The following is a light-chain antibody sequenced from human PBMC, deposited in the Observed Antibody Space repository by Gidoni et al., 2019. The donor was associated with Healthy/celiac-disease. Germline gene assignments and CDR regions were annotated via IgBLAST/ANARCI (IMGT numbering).Light chain of an antibody. V-gene: IGLV1-40*01. Sequence: QSVLTQPPSVYGAPGQRVTISVTGSRTNIRAGYDVHWYQQLPGTPPKLLIYGNSNRPSGVPDRFSGSKSGTSASLAITGLQAEDESDYYCQSYDSSLSGVVFGGGTKLTVL. CDR3: QSYDSSLSGVV. CDR2: GNS. J-gene: IGLJ2*01. CDR1: RTNIRAGYD.